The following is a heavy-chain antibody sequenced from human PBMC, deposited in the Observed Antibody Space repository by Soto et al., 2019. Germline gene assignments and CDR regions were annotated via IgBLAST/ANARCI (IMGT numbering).Heavy chain of an antibody. Sequence: SETLSLTCTVSGGSISARHTYCGWIRQPPGKGLEWIGSFYDSGSTYYNPSLKSRVYISVDSSKNQFSLTLASLTAADTSVYYCARPPDSWGKGTLVTVSS. CDR2: FYDSGST. CDR1: GGSISARHTY. CDR3: ARPPDS. J-gene: IGHJ4*02. V-gene: IGHV4-39*01.